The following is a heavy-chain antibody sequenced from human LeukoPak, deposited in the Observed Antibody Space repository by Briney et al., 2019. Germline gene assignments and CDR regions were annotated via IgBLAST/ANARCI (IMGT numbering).Heavy chain of an antibody. D-gene: IGHD3-10*01. J-gene: IGHJ4*02. CDR1: GYTFTGYY. Sequence: ASVKVSCKASGYTFTGYYMHWVRQAPGQGLEWMGWINPNSGGTNYAQKFQGRVTMTRDTSISTAYMELSRLRSDDTAVYYCARDRLISHYYGSGSRFDYWGQGTLATVSS. CDR3: ARDRLISHYYGSGSRFDY. CDR2: INPNSGGT. V-gene: IGHV1-2*02.